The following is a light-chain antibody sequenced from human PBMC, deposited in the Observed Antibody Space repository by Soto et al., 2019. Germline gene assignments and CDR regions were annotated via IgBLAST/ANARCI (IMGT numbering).Light chain of an antibody. CDR1: QRVSSY. Sequence: PGERATLSCRASQRVSSYLAWYQQKPGQAPRLLIYDVSKRATGIPARFSGSGSGTDFTLTISSLEPEDFAVYYCQQHNNWPPWTFGQGTKVEIK. J-gene: IGKJ1*01. CDR3: QQHNNWPPWT. CDR2: DVS. V-gene: IGKV3-11*01.